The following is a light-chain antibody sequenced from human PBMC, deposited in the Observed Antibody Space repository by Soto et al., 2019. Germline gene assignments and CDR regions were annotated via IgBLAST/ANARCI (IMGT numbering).Light chain of an antibody. CDR1: QYINTR. Sequence: EIVLTQSPATLSSFPGDRVTLSCRASQYINTRLAWYQHRPGQAPRLLIYQTSLRAAGIPARFSASGSGTDFPIPISDVQLEHFALYSCHRRQSWPRTLGQGTKVDIK. CDR3: HRRQSWPRT. CDR2: QTS. J-gene: IGKJ1*01. V-gene: IGKV3-11*01.